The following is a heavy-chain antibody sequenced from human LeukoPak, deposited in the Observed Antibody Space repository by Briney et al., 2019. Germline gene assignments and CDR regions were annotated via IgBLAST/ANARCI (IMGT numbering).Heavy chain of an antibody. J-gene: IGHJ4*02. CDR1: GFTFSSYS. D-gene: IGHD6-19*01. Sequence: GGSLRLSCAASGFTFSSYSMNWVRQAPGKGLECVSSISSSSSYIYYADSVKGRFTISRDNAKNSLYLQMNSLRAEDTAVYYCARDGIAVAGPDYWGQGTLVTVSS. CDR3: ARDGIAVAGPDY. CDR2: ISSSSSYI. V-gene: IGHV3-21*01.